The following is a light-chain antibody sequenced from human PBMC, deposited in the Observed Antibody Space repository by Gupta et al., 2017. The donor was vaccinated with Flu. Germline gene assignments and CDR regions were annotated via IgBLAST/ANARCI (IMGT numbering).Light chain of an antibody. Sequence: SAPTQPPAAVAAPGQSITISCTGTRGDIGGYTLVSWYKQHPGKAPKLMMYEDNKRPSGVSNRFSGSKSGNTASLKISGLQAEDEGVYYCYSYAGDTTYVFGSGTKVTVL. V-gene: IGLV2-23*01. CDR2: EDN. J-gene: IGLJ1*01. CDR3: YSYAGDTTYV. CDR1: RGDIGGYTL.